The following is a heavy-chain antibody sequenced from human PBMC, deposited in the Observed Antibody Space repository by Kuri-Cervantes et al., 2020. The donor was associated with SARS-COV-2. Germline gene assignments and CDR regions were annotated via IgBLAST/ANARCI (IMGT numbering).Heavy chain of an antibody. J-gene: IGHJ5*02. Sequence: SETLSLTCAVYGGSFSGYYWSWIRQPPGEGLEWIGEINHSGSTNYNPSLKSRVTISVDTSKNQFSLKLSSVTAADTAVYYCARGFEDCSSTSCYPGGFDPWGQGTLVTVSS. V-gene: IGHV4-34*01. CDR3: ARGFEDCSSTSCYPGGFDP. CDR1: GGSFSGYY. D-gene: IGHD2-2*01. CDR2: INHSGST.